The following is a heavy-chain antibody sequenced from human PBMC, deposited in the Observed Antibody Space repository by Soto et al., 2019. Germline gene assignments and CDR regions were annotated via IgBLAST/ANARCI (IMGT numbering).Heavy chain of an antibody. J-gene: IGHJ6*02. CDR2: LNPSGGST. V-gene: IGHV1-46*01. Sequence: QVQLVQSGAEVKKPGASVKVSCKASGYTFTTYYMHWVRQAPGQGLEWMGMLNPSGGSTSYAQKFQGRVTMTRDTSTSTDYMELSSLSSGDTAVYYCARDRNVNYYYYGLDVWGQGTTVTVSS. D-gene: IGHD1-1*01. CDR1: GYTFTTYY. CDR3: ARDRNVNYYYYGLDV.